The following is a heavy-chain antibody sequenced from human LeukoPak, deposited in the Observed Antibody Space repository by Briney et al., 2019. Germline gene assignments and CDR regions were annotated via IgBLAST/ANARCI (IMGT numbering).Heavy chain of an antibody. CDR2: ISGSGGST. V-gene: IGHV3-23*01. CDR3: ANVVDYYDPPGNDY. D-gene: IGHD3-22*01. CDR1: GFTFSSYA. Sequence: GGSLRLSCAASGFTFSSYAMSWVRQAPGKGLEWVSAISGSGGSTYYADSVKGRFTISRDNSKNTLYLQMNSLRAEDTAVYYCANVVDYYDPPGNDYWGQGTLVTVSS. J-gene: IGHJ4*02.